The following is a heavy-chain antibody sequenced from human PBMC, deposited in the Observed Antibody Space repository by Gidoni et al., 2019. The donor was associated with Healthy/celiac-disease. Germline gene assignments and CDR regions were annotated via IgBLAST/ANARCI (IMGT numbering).Heavy chain of an antibody. CDR3: ARDWVALRRYCSGGSCRGGPPPPAFDI. CDR2: INHNGST. CDR1: GGSFSGYY. Sequence: QVQLQQWGAGLLKPSETLSLTCAVYGGSFSGYYWSWIRQPPGKGLEWIGEINHNGSTNYNPSLKSRVTISVDTSKNQFSLKLSSVTAADTAVYYCARDWVALRRYCSGGSCRGGPPPPAFDIWGQGTMVTVSS. D-gene: IGHD2-15*01. V-gene: IGHV4-34*01. J-gene: IGHJ3*02.